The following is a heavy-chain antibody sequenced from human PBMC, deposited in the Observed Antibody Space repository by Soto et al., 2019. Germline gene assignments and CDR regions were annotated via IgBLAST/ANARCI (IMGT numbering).Heavy chain of an antibody. J-gene: IGHJ4*02. V-gene: IGHV1-18*01. Sequence: ASVKVSCKSSGYTFTSYGYTWVRQAPGQGLEWLGWISPYFGKTKYAKKFQGRMTLTTDTSTGTAFMELKSIRSDDTAVYYCARDLKAVAGTIEYWGPGTMVTVSS. D-gene: IGHD6-19*01. CDR3: ARDLKAVAGTIEY. CDR1: GYTFTSYG. CDR2: ISPYFGKT.